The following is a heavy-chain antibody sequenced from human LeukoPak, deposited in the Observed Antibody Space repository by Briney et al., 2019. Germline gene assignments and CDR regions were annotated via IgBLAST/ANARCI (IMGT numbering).Heavy chain of an antibody. CDR2: INHSGSI. CDR1: GGSFSGYY. D-gene: IGHD3-3*01. V-gene: IGHV4-34*01. J-gene: IGHJ4*02. CDR3: ARATIYYDFWSGYYGGYFDY. Sequence: PSETLSLTCAVYGGSFSGYYWSWIRQPPGKGLEWIGEINHSGSINYNPSLKSRVTISVDTSKNQFSLKLSSVTAADTAVYYCARATIYYDFWSGYYGGYFDYWGQGTLVTVSS.